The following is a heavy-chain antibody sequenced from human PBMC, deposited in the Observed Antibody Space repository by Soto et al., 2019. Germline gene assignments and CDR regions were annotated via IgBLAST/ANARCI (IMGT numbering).Heavy chain of an antibody. CDR1: GYNFSSYG. J-gene: IGHJ4*02. Sequence: GGSLRLSCAASGYNFSSYGMHWVRQAPGKGLEWVAVIWYDGSNKYYADSVKGRFTISRDNSKNTLYLQMNSLRAEDTAVYYCAREEMATIDLAYWGQGTLVTVSS. D-gene: IGHD5-12*01. CDR3: AREEMATIDLAY. CDR2: IWYDGSNK. V-gene: IGHV3-33*01.